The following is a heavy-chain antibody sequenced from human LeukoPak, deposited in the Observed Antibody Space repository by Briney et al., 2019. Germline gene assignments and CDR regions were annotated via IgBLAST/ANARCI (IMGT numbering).Heavy chain of an antibody. Sequence: GGSLRLSCAASGFTFSSYWMHWVGQAPGKGLVWVSRVNSDGSSTSYADSVKGRFTISRDNAKDTLYLQMNSLRAEHTAVYYCARRYYDSSGYLSYYYYYYMDVWGKGTTVTVSS. CDR3: ARRYYDSSGYLSYYYYYYMDV. CDR1: GFTFSSYW. J-gene: IGHJ6*03. CDR2: VNSDGSST. D-gene: IGHD3-22*01. V-gene: IGHV3-74*01.